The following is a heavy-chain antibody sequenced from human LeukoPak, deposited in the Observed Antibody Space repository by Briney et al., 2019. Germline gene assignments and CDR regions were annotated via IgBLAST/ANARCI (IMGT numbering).Heavy chain of an antibody. J-gene: IGHJ4*02. CDR1: GYTFTGYY. CDR2: INPNSGGT. CDR3: ARESSNYDILTGYYNY. D-gene: IGHD3-9*01. V-gene: IGHV1-2*02. Sequence: ASVKVSCKASGYTFTGYYMHWVRQAPGQGLEWMGWINPNSGGTNYAQKFQGRVTMTRDTSISTAYMELSGLRSDDTAVYYCARESSNYDILTGYYNYWGQGTLVTVSS.